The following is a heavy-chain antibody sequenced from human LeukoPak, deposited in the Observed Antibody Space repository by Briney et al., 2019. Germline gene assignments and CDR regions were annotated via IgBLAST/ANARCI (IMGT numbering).Heavy chain of an antibody. J-gene: IGHJ4*02. CDR3: ARGGPIAAAPKSFDY. CDR1: GGSFSGYY. CDR2: INHSGST. V-gene: IGHV4-34*01. D-gene: IGHD6-13*01. Sequence: PSETLSLTCAAYGGSFSGYYWSWIRQPPGKGLEWIGEINHSGSTNYNPSLTSRVTISVDTSKNQYSLKLSSVTAADTAVYYCARGGPIAAAPKSFDYWGQGTLVTVSS.